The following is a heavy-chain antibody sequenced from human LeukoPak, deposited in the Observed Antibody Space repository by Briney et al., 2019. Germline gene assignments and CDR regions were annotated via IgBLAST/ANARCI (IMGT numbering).Heavy chain of an antibody. CDR3: AKDYGSAPPAHYYYYMDV. V-gene: IGHV3-23*01. CDR1: GFTFSSYA. CDR2: ISGSGGST. J-gene: IGHJ6*03. Sequence: GGSLRLSCAASGFTFSSYAMSWVRQAPGKGLEWVSAISGSGGSTYYADSVKGRFTISRDNSKNTLYLQMNSLRAEDTAVYYCAKDYGSAPPAHYYYYMDVWGKGTTVTISS. D-gene: IGHD3-10*01.